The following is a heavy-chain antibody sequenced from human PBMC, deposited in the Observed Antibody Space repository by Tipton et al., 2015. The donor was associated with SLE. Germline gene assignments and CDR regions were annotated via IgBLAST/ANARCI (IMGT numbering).Heavy chain of an antibody. CDR2: IYYSGST. J-gene: IGHJ3*02. CDR3: AKAADILTGYYLDAFDI. V-gene: IGHV4-39*07. Sequence: TLSLTCTVSGGSISSSSYYWGWIRQPPGKGLEWIGSIYYSGSTYYNPSLKSRVTISVVTSKNQFSLKLSSVTAAETAVYYCAKAADILTGYYLDAFDIWGQGTMVTVSS. D-gene: IGHD3-9*01. CDR1: GGSISSSSYY.